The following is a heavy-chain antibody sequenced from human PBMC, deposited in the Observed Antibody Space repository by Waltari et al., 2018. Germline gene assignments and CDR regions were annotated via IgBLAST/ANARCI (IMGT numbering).Heavy chain of an antibody. D-gene: IGHD3-22*01. CDR2: IEHSGST. V-gene: IGHV4-38-2*02. CDR3: AREGGDTMIGVVSRFDP. Sequence: QVPLQESGPGLVKPSETLSITCAASGYSISSGYYWGWIRQLPGKGQECLGSIEHSGSTYNNPSVKSRVTISVNTSKNQFTLKQSSVTAADTAVYYCAREGGDTMIGVVSRFDPWGQGTLVTVSS. CDR1: GYSISSGYY. J-gene: IGHJ5*02.